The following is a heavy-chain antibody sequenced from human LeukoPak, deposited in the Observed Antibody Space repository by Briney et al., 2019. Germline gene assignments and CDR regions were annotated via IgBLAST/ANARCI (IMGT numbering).Heavy chain of an antibody. V-gene: IGHV1-2*02. CDR1: GYTFTGYY. D-gene: IGHD3-9*01. CDR3: ARVDILTDSMDV. J-gene: IGHJ6*03. CDR2: INPNSGGT. Sequence: ASVKVSCKASGYTFTGYYMHWVRRAPEQGLEWMGWINPNSGGTNYAQKFQGRVTMTRDTSISTAYMELSRLRSDDTAVYYCARVDILTDSMDVWGKGTTVTISS.